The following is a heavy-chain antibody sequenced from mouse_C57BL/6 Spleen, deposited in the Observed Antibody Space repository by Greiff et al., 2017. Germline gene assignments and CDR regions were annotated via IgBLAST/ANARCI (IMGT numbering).Heavy chain of an antibody. CDR1: GYSITSGYD. Sequence: DVKLVESGPGMVKPSQSLSLTCTVTGYSITSGYDWHWIRHFPGNKLEWMGYISYSGSTNYNPSLKSRISITHDTSKNHFFLKLNSVTTEDTATYYCARGGNPPWFAYWGQGTLVTVSA. CDR2: ISYSGST. J-gene: IGHJ3*01. CDR3: ARGGNPPWFAY. V-gene: IGHV3-1*01.